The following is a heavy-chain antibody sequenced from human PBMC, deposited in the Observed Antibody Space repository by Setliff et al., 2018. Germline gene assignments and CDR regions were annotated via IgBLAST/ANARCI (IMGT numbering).Heavy chain of an antibody. J-gene: IGHJ3*02. CDR2: ISPYNGKT. D-gene: IGHD2-2*01. CDR3: VRDRAAIVVGPPTAAFDI. V-gene: IGHV1-18*01. Sequence: ASVKVSCKASGYILNSYGIAWVRQAPGQGLEWMGWISPYNGKTNHAQNLLGRVALTTDTSTTTAYMELRSLRSDDTAQYYCVRDRAAIVVGPPTAAFDIWGQGTMVTVSS. CDR1: GYILNSYG.